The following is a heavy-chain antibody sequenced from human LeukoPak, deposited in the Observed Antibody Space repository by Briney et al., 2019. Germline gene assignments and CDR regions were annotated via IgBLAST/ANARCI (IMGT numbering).Heavy chain of an antibody. CDR1: GFTFSTSW. V-gene: IGHV3-7*03. CDR3: ARGRYSGTTYYFDY. CDR2: IKKDGSET. J-gene: IGHJ4*02. Sequence: GGSLRLSCAASGFTFSTSWMSWVRQVPGKGLEWVANIKKDGSETYYVDSVKGRFTVSGDNAKNSLYLQMNSLRAEDTAMYYCARGRYSGTTYYFDYWGQGTLVTVSS. D-gene: IGHD5-12*01.